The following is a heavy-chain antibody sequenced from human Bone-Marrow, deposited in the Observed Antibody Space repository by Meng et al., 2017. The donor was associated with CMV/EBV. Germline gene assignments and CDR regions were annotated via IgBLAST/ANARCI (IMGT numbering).Heavy chain of an antibody. CDR2: ISAAGDT. J-gene: IGHJ6*02. CDR3: ARVAIRSGFGMDV. Sequence: GESLKISCAASGFTFSYYDMHWVRQATGKGLEWVSGISAAGDTYYPASVRGRFSISRENAKNSFHLQMNSLRAGDTAVYYCARVAIRSGFGMDVWGLGTTVTVSS. V-gene: IGHV3-13*01. CDR1: GFTFSYYD. D-gene: IGHD3-3*01.